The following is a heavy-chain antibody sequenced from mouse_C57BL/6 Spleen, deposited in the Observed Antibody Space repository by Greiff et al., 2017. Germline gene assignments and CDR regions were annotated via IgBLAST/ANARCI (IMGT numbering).Heavy chain of an antibody. Sequence: VQLKESVAELVRPGASVKLSCTASGFNIKNTYMHWVKQRPEQGLEWIGRIDPANGNTKYAPKFQGKATITADTSSNTAYLQLSSLTSEDTAIYYCARFPYDGYLAWFAYWGQGTLVTVSA. J-gene: IGHJ3*01. CDR3: ARFPYDGYLAWFAY. V-gene: IGHV14-3*01. D-gene: IGHD2-3*01. CDR1: GFNIKNTY. CDR2: IDPANGNT.